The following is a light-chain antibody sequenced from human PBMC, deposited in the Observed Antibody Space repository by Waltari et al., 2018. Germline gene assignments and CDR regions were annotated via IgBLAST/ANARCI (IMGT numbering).Light chain of an antibody. Sequence: QSALTQPASVSGSPGQSITISCTGTSSDVGAYNYVSWYQLHPGKAPKLIIFDFSNRPSGVSNRFSGSKSGNTASLTISGLQAEDEADYYCSSYISSSTLELFGGGTSLTVL. CDR2: DFS. J-gene: IGLJ2*01. CDR3: SSYISSSTLEL. CDR1: SSDVGAYNY. V-gene: IGLV2-14*03.